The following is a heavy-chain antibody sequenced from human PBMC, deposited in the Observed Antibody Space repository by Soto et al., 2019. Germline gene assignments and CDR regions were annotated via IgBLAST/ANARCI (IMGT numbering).Heavy chain of an antibody. Sequence: QVQLVQSGAEVKKPGSSVKVSCKASGGTFSNYALSWVRQAPGQGLEWMGDIIPIFGTTNNAQKFQGRVTITADEATRTAYMELSRLRSEDTAGYYCASSGEREYIITSGHGWGQGTLVSVSA. V-gene: IGHV1-69*12. J-gene: IGHJ1*01. CDR2: IIPIFGTT. D-gene: IGHD2-2*01. CDR3: ASSGEREYIITSGHG. CDR1: GGTFSNYA.